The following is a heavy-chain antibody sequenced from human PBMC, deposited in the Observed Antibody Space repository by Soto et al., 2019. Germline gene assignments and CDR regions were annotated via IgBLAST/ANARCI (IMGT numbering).Heavy chain of an antibody. J-gene: IGHJ4*02. CDR3: ARRGPGTYFDY. Sequence: PGGSLRLSCASSGFPFSSYAMNWVRQAPGKGLEWVSVISGSGGSTYYADSVKGRFTISRDNSKNTLYLQMNSLRAEDTAVYYCARRGPGTYFDYWGQGTLVTVSS. CDR2: ISGSGGST. D-gene: IGHD6-13*01. CDR1: GFPFSSYA. V-gene: IGHV3-23*01.